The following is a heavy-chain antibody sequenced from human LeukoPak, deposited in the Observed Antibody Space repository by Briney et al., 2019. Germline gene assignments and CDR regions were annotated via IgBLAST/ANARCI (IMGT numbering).Heavy chain of an antibody. V-gene: IGHV3-23*01. CDR3: AKPGDYYGSGSYYPFDS. CDR2: ISGSGGST. CDR1: GFTFSSYA. J-gene: IGHJ4*02. Sequence: GGSLRLSCAASGFTFSSYAMSWVRQAPGKGLEWVSAISGSGGSTYYADSVKGRFTISRDNSKNTLFLQMNSLRAEDTAVYYCAKPGDYYGSGSYYPFDSWGQGSLVTVSS. D-gene: IGHD3-10*01.